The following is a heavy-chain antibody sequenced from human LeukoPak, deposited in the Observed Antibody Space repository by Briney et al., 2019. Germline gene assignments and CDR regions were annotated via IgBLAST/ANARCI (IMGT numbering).Heavy chain of an antibody. J-gene: IGHJ5*02. CDR1: GFTFSDYY. D-gene: IGHD3-10*01. Sequence: GGSLRLSCAASGFTFSDYYMSWIRQAPGKGLERVSYISSSGSTIYYADSVKGRFTISRDNAKNSLYPQMNSLRAEDTAVYYCARDRAYYTVTGWFDPWGQGTLVTVSS. V-gene: IGHV3-11*04. CDR2: ISSSGSTI. CDR3: ARDRAYYTVTGWFDP.